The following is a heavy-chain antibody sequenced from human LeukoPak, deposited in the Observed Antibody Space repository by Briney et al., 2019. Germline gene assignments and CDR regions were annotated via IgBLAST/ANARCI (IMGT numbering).Heavy chain of an antibody. Sequence: SETLSLTCAVYGGSFSGYYWSWIRQPPGKGLEWIGEINHSGSTNYNPSLKSRVTISVDTSKNQFSLKLSSVTAADTAVYYCAGGPYYGSGSYHRKGWFDPWGQGTLVTVSS. CDR2: INHSGST. D-gene: IGHD3-10*01. V-gene: IGHV4-34*01. CDR1: GGSFSGYY. J-gene: IGHJ5*02. CDR3: AGGPYYGSGSYHRKGWFDP.